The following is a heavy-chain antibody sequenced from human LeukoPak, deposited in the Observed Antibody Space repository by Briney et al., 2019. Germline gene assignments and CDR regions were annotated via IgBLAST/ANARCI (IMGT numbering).Heavy chain of an antibody. D-gene: IGHD3-22*01. Sequence: SETLSLTCTVSGDSISSYYWSWIRQPPGKGLEWIGSISYSGSIHYNPSLKSRVTISVDTSKNQFSLKLTSVTAADTAVYYCAREIGDYYDSSGYRTYYFDYWGQGTLVTVSS. CDR3: AREIGDYYDSSGYRTYYFDY. CDR2: ISYSGSI. J-gene: IGHJ4*02. V-gene: IGHV4-59*12. CDR1: GDSISSYY.